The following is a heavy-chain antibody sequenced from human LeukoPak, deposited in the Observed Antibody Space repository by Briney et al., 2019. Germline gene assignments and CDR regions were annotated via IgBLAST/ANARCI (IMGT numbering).Heavy chain of an antibody. Sequence: GGSLRLSCAASGFTFSSYAMSWVRQAPGKGLEWVSSITGSGGSTYSADSVKGRFPISRDNSKNTLHLQMTSLRAEDTALYYCAKENFFLTGRGAFDIWGQGTMVTVSS. CDR1: GFTFSSYA. CDR2: ITGSGGST. CDR3: AKENFFLTGRGAFDI. D-gene: IGHD3-10*01. V-gene: IGHV3-23*01. J-gene: IGHJ3*02.